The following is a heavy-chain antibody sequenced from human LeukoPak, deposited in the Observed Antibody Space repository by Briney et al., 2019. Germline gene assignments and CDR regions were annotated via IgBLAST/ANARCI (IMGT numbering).Heavy chain of an antibody. CDR1: GFTFSSYA. CDR2: ISGSGGST. D-gene: IGHD4-17*01. Sequence: QAGGSLRLSCAASGFTFSSYAMSWVRQAPGKGLERVSAISGSGGSTYYADSVKGRFTISRDNSKNTLYLQMSSLRAEDTAIYYCAKDPTVTTDSSFDFWGQGTLVTVSS. V-gene: IGHV3-23*01. J-gene: IGHJ4*02. CDR3: AKDPTVTTDSSFDF.